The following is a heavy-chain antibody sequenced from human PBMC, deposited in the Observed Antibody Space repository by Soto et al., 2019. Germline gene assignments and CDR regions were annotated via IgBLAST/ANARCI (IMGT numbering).Heavy chain of an antibody. J-gene: IGHJ4*02. V-gene: IGHV4-34*01. D-gene: IGHD2-2*01. CDR3: ARSIVVVPAAIRGASYFDY. Sequence: SETLSLTCAVYGGSFSGYYWSWIRQPPGKGLEWIGEINHSGSTNYNPSLKSRVTISVDTSKNQFSLKLSSVTAADTAVYYCARSIVVVPAAIRGASYFDYWGQGTLVTVSS. CDR1: GGSFSGYY. CDR2: INHSGST.